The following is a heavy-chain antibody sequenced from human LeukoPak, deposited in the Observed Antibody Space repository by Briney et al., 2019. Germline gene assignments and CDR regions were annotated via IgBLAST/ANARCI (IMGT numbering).Heavy chain of an antibody. CDR1: GFSFSANY. J-gene: IGHJ6*02. CDR2: ISSSSNYI. D-gene: IGHD3-22*01. Sequence: GGSLRLSCAASGFSFSANYMNWVRQAPGKGLEWVSSISSSSNYIYYADSVKGRFTISRDNAKNSLYLQMNSLRAEDTAVYYCARDSEYYDSSGYYYTWYGMDVWGQGTTVTVSS. CDR3: ARDSEYYDSSGYYYTWYGMDV. V-gene: IGHV3-21*06.